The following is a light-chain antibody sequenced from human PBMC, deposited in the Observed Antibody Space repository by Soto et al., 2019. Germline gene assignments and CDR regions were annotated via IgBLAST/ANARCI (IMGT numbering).Light chain of an antibody. CDR2: DAY. Sequence: EVVLTQSQVTLSFSPGQRATLSCRASQSFRGLLAWYQQKPGQAPRLLIYDAYNRATGIPPRFSGSGSGTDFTLTISSLEPEDSAVYYCQQRHMWPITFGQGTRLEIK. CDR1: QSFRGL. V-gene: IGKV3-11*01. CDR3: QQRHMWPIT. J-gene: IGKJ5*01.